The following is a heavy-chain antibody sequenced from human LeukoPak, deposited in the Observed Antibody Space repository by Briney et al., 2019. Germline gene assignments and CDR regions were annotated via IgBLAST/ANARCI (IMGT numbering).Heavy chain of an antibody. D-gene: IGHD2-2*01. CDR1: GYSISSGYY. J-gene: IGHJ4*02. CDR2: IYHSGST. V-gene: IGHV4-38-2*02. CDR3: ARGYCSSTSCYATFDY. Sequence: PSETLSLTCTVSGYSISSGYYWGWIRQPPGKGLEWIGSIYHSGSTYYNPSLKSRVTISVDTSKNQFSLKLSSVTAADTAVYYCARGYCSSTSCYATFDYWGQGTLVTVSS.